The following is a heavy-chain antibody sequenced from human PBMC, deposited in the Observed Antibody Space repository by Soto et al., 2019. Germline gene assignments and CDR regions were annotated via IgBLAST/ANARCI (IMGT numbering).Heavy chain of an antibody. Sequence: PGGSLRLSCAASGFTFSIYSMNWVRQAPGKGLEWVSSISGSGGSTYYADSVKGRFTISRGNSKKTLYLQMNSLRAEDTAVYYCTKGPVEPAALYYDYWGQGTLVTVSS. V-gene: IGHV3-23*01. CDR1: GFTFSIYS. J-gene: IGHJ4*02. CDR2: ISGSGGST. D-gene: IGHD2-2*01. CDR3: TKGPVEPAALYYDY.